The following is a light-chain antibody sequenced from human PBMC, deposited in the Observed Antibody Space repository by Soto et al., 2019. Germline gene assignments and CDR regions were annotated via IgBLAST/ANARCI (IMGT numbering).Light chain of an antibody. CDR1: SSDVGGSDH. V-gene: IGLV2-14*03. CDR2: DVS. CDR3: SLYTSENTYV. J-gene: IGLJ1*01. Sequence: PLTQPASVSGSPGQSITVSCTGTSSDVGGSDHVNWYQQHPGKAPKLMIFDVSNRPSGVSNRFSGSKSGNTASLTISGLQAADEADYYCSLYTSENTYVFGTGTKVTVL.